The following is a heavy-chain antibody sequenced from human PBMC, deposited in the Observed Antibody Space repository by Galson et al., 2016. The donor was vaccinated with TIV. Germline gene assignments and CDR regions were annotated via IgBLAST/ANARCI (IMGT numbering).Heavy chain of an antibody. CDR2: ISNSGSSI. CDR1: GLTFSDYY. D-gene: IGHD3-9*01. V-gene: IGHV3-11*01. J-gene: IGHJ4*02. Sequence: SLRLSCAASGLTFSDYYMTWIRQAPGKGLEWISYISNSGSSIYYADSVKGRFSISRDNAKNSLYLQMNSLRAGDTALYYCATIRYFSYFDSWGQGTLVTVSS. CDR3: ATIRYFSYFDS.